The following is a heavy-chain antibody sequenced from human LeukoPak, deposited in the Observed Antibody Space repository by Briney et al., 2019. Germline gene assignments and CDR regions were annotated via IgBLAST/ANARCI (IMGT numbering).Heavy chain of an antibody. V-gene: IGHV1-18*01. D-gene: IGHD6-13*01. CDR2: ISAYNGNT. CDR3: ASFSSSWYKYAFDI. Sequence: ASVKVSCKASGYTFTSYGISWVRQAPGQGLECMGWISAYNGNTSYAQKLQGRVTMTTDTSTSTAYMELRSLRSDDTAVYYCASFSSSWYKYAFDIWGQGTMVTVSS. CDR1: GYTFTSYG. J-gene: IGHJ3*02.